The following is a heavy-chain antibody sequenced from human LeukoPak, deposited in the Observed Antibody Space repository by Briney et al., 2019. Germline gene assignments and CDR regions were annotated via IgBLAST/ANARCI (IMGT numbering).Heavy chain of an antibody. CDR1: GFTFCNYN. J-gene: IGHJ4*02. V-gene: IGHV3-21*01. D-gene: IGHD2-2*01. CDR2: ISSSSSYI. CDR3: ARDACSATSCYLAY. Sequence: GGAPRLSRAASGFTFCNYNMNWVRPAPGKGLGWVSSISSSSSYIYYADSVKGRFTISSDNAKNSLYLQMNSLRAEDTAVYYCARDACSATSCYLAYWGQGTLVTVSS.